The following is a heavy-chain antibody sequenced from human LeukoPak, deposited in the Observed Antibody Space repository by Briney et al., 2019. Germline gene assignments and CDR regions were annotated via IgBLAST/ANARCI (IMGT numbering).Heavy chain of an antibody. CDR2: IYPGDCDT. CDR3: ARPYYYGSGSRGSHYYYMDV. D-gene: IGHD3-10*01. V-gene: IGHV5-51*01. J-gene: IGHJ6*03. Sequence: GESLQIPCKGSGYSFTSYWIGRGRQMPGKGLEWMGIIYPGDCDTRYSPSFQGQVTISADKSISPAYLQWSSLKASDTAMYYCARPYYYGSGSRGSHYYYMDVWGKGTTVTVSS. CDR1: GYSFTSYW.